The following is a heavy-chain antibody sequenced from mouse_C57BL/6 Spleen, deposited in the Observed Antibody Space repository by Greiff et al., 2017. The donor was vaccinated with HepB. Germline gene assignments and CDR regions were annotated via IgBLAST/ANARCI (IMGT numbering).Heavy chain of an antibody. J-gene: IGHJ3*01. CDR3: ATAQAFSSWFAY. Sequence: QVQLQQPGAELVKPGASVKLSCKASGYTFTSYWMHWVKQRPGRGLEWIGRIDPNSGGTKYNEKFKSKATLTVDKPSSTAYMQLSSLTSEDSAVYYCATAQAFSSWFAYWGQGTLVTVSA. CDR1: GYTFTSYW. V-gene: IGHV1-72*01. CDR2: IDPNSGGT. D-gene: IGHD3-2*02.